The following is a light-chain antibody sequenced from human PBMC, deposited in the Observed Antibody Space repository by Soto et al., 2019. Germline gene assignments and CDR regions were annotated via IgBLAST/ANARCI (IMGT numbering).Light chain of an antibody. CDR2: DVS. V-gene: IGLV2-14*01. CDR1: SSDVGAYNY. CDR3: SSYTSSSTLV. Sequence: QSALTQPASVSGSPGQSITISCTGTSSDVGAYNYVSWYQQHPDKAPKLMIYDVSNRRSGVSNRFSGSKSGNTASLTISGLQTEDEADYYCSSYTSSSTLVFGGGTKLTVL. J-gene: IGLJ2*01.